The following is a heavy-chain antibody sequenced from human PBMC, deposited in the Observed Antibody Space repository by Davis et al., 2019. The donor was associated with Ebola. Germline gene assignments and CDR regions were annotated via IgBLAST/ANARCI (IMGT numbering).Heavy chain of an antibody. CDR3: VRGWGRSGLDV. CDR2: TYYSSEWYN. D-gene: IGHD3-16*01. Sequence: HSQTLSLTCDISGDSVSSNSGAWNWIRQSPSRGLEWLGRTYYSSEWYNHYAVSVRSRITINPDTSKNQLSLQLNSVTPEDTAVYYCVRGWGRSGLDVWGQGTTVTVSS. V-gene: IGHV6-1*01. J-gene: IGHJ6*02. CDR1: GDSVSSNSGA.